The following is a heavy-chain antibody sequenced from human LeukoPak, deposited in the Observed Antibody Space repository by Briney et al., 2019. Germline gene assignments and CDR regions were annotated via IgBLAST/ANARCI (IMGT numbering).Heavy chain of an antibody. J-gene: IGHJ4*02. CDR1: GFTFSSNS. CDR3: ASRSEFDY. V-gene: IGHV3-21*01. Sequence: GGSLRLSCGVSGFTFSSNSMNWVRQAPGKGLDWVSSISSSSSYISYADSVKGRFTISRDNAKNSLYLQMNSLRAEDTAVYYCASRSEFDYWGQGTLVTVSS. CDR2: ISSSSSYI. D-gene: IGHD3-16*02.